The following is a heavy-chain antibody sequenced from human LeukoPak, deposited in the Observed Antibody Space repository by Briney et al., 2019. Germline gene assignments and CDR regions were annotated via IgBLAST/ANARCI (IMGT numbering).Heavy chain of an antibody. D-gene: IGHD2-8*01. CDR2: ISSNSIYI. CDR1: GFTFSSNS. V-gene: IGHV3-21*01. Sequence: PGGSLRLSCAASGFTFSSNSINWVRQGPGKGLEWVSSISSNSIYIYYADSVKGRFTISRDNAKNSLFLQMNSLRAEDTAVYYCAREGGSTKYHFDYWGQGTLVTVSS. J-gene: IGHJ4*02. CDR3: AREGGSTKYHFDY.